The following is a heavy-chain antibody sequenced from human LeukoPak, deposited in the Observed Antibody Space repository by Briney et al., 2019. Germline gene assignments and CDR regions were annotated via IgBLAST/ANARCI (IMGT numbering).Heavy chain of an antibody. CDR2: IYYSGST. Sequence: SETLSLTCTVSGGSISSSSYYWGWIRQPPGKGLEWIGSIYYSGSTYYNPSLKSRVTISVDTSKNQFSLKLSSATAADTAVYYCAGYGDYGPDFDYWGQGTLVTVSS. CDR1: GGSISSSSYY. CDR3: AGYGDYGPDFDY. V-gene: IGHV4-39*07. J-gene: IGHJ4*02. D-gene: IGHD4-17*01.